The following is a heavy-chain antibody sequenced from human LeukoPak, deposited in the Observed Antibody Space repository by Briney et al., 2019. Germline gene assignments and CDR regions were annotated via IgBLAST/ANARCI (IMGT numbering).Heavy chain of an antibody. CDR2: ISSSGSTI. CDR3: ARQLGEIEYYYYYMDV. D-gene: IGHD1-1*01. J-gene: IGHJ6*03. Sequence: PGGSLRLSCAASGFTFSSYEMNWVRQAPGKGLEWVSYISSSGSTIYYADSVKGRFTISRDNAENSLYLQMNSLRAEDTAVYYCARQLGEIEYYYYYMDVWGKGTTVTVSS. V-gene: IGHV3-48*03. CDR1: GFTFSSYE.